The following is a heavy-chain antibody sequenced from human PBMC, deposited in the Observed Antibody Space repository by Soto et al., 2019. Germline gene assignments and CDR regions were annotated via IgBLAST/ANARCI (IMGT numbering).Heavy chain of an antibody. V-gene: IGHV4-39*01. CDR3: ARSPVEDWELRGGMDV. Sequence: SETLSLTCTVSGGSISSSSYYWGWIRQPPGKGLEWIGSIYYSGSTYYNPSLKSRVTISRDNSKNTLYLQMNSLRAEDTAVYYCARSPVEDWELRGGMDVWGQGTTVTVSS. D-gene: IGHD1-26*01. CDR2: IYYSGST. J-gene: IGHJ6*02. CDR1: GGSISSSSYY.